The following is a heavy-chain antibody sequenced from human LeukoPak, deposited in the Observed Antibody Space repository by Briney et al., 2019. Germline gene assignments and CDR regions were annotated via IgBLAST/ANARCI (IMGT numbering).Heavy chain of an antibody. V-gene: IGHV4-34*01. CDR2: INHSGST. D-gene: IGHD3-3*01. J-gene: IGHJ4*02. CDR3: ARGRFAIFGGVIAPKSYFDY. Sequence: SETLSLTCAVYAGFFSGYYWSWIRQPPGKGLEWMGEINHSGSTNYNPSLRSRATISVDTPKNQFFLKLSSVTAGDTAVYYCARGRFAIFGGVIAPKSYFDYWGQGTLVTVSS. CDR1: AGFFSGYY.